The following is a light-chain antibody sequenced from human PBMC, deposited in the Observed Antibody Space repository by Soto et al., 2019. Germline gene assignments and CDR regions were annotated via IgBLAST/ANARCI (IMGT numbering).Light chain of an antibody. V-gene: IGKV1-13*02. Sequence: AIQLTQSPSSLSSSPGDRVTITCRASQDIRTAIAWYQQKPGQAPQLLIYDASSLQSGVPSRFSGRGSGTDFTFTISSLQPEDFATYYCQQFNSFPFTFGPGTKVDLK. CDR2: DAS. CDR1: QDIRTA. CDR3: QQFNSFPFT. J-gene: IGKJ3*01.